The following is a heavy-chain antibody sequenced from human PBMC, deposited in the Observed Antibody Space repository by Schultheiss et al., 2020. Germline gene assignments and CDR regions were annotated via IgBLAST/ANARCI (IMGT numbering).Heavy chain of an antibody. J-gene: IGHJ4*02. CDR2: IYYSGST. V-gene: IGHV4-31*03. D-gene: IGHD5-12*01. CDR3: ARRRGFALNYFDY. Sequence: SETLSLTRTVSGGSISSGGYYWSWIRQHPGKGLEWIGYIYYSGSTYYNPSLKSRVTISVDTSKNQFSLKLSSVTAADTAVYYCARRRGFALNYFDYWGQGTLVTGSS. CDR1: GGSISSGGYY.